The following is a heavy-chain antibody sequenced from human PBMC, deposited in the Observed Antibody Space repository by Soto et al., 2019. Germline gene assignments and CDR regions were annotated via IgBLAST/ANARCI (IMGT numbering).Heavy chain of an antibody. V-gene: IGHV3-74*01. CDR1: GCTFSSGW. CDR2: IDSDGSST. Sequence: SLRLSCSPSGCTFSSGWMHWVRQAPGKGLVWLTRIDSDGSSTSYADFVKGRFNISRDNAKDTRYLQVNSLRAEDTAVYYCAREQSECRTLVYWGQGTLVAVSS. D-gene: IGHD2-2*01. J-gene: IGHJ4*02. CDR3: AREQSECRTLVY.